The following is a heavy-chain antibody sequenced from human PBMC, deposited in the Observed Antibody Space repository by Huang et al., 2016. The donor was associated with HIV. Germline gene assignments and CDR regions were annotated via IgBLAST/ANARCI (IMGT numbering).Heavy chain of an antibody. CDR2: VNESGAT. CDR1: GGSFTGNY. V-gene: IGHV4-34*02. Sequence: QMQLQQRGAGLLKPSETLSLTCGVSGGSFTGNYLTWIRQAPGKGLAWIGEVNESGATNYNPSLNGRVTISRDKSNRELSLNLRSVTAADTAVYYCARQWTILEWLLGLDVWGQGTTVIVSS. D-gene: IGHD3-3*01. CDR3: ARQWTILEWLLGLDV. J-gene: IGHJ6*02.